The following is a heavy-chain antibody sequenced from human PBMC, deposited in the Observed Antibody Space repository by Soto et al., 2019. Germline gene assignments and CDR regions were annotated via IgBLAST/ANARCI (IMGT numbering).Heavy chain of an antibody. CDR3: AKDRDPIVVGGMDV. V-gene: IGHV3-30*18. J-gene: IGHJ6*02. CDR2: ISYDGSNK. Sequence: GESLKISCAASGFTFSSYGMHWVRQAPGKGLEWVAVISYDGSNKYYADSVKGRFTISRDNSKNTLYLQMNSLRAEDTAVYYCAKDRDPIVVGGMDVWGQGTTVTVSS. D-gene: IGHD2-15*01. CDR1: GFTFSSYG.